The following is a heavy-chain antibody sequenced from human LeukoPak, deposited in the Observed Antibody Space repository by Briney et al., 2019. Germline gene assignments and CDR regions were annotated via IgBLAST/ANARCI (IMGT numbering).Heavy chain of an antibody. J-gene: IGHJ3*02. CDR2: ITPFNAST. CDR3: TSNGFGSGTSLDGFEI. D-gene: IGHD3-16*01. CDR1: GYTFTYRY. Sequence: SVKVSCKASGYTFTYRYLHWVRQAPGQPLEWMGWITPFNASTNYAQKLQDRVTITRDRSMSTAYMELSSLRSEDTAMYYCTSNGFGSGTSLDGFEIWGQGTKVTVSS. V-gene: IGHV1-45*02.